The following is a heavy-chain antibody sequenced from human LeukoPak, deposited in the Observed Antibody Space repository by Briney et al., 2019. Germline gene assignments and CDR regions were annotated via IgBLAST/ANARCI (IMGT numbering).Heavy chain of an antibody. J-gene: IGHJ5*02. CDR2: IRYDGSNK. CDR1: GFTFSSYG. Sequence: QSGGSLRLSCAASGFTFSSYGMHWVRQAPGKGLEWVAFIRYDGSNKYYADSVKGRFTISRDNSKNTLYLQMNSLRAEDTAVYYCAKSPGGYSSSTGGIWFDPWGQGTLVTVSS. V-gene: IGHV3-30*02. D-gene: IGHD6-13*01. CDR3: AKSPGGYSSSTGGIWFDP.